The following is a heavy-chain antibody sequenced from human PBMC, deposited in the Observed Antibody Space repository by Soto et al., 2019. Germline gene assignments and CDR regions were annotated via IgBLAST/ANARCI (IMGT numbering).Heavy chain of an antibody. D-gene: IGHD2-15*01. CDR2: INHSGST. CDR3: ARVRRVVVVVDDTRYYYYGMDV. CDR1: GGSFSGYY. J-gene: IGHJ6*02. Sequence: SETLSLTCAVYGGSFSGYYWSWIRQPPGKGLEWIGEINHSGSTNYNPSLKSRVTISVDTSKNQFSLKLSSVTAADTAVYYCARVRRVVVVVDDTRYYYYGMDVWGQGTTVTVSS. V-gene: IGHV4-34*01.